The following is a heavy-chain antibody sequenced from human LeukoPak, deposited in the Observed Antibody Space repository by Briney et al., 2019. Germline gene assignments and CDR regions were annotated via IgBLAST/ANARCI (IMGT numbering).Heavy chain of an antibody. D-gene: IGHD6-19*01. CDR2: IYHSGST. CDR3: ARDSGIVVAGGIIY. J-gene: IGHJ4*02. CDR1: GYSISSGYY. V-gene: IGHV4-38-2*02. Sequence: PSETLSLTCAVSGYSISSGYYWGWIRQPPGKGLELIGSIYHSGSTYYNPSLKSRVTISVDTSKNQFSLKLSSVTAADMAVYYCARDSGIVVAGGIIYWGQGTLVTVSS.